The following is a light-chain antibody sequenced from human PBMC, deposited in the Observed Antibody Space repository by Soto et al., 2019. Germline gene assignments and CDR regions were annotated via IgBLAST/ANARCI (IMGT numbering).Light chain of an antibody. CDR3: QQYYSTPLT. V-gene: IGKV3-15*01. CDR2: GAF. Sequence: DIEMTQSPATLSVSPGERVTLSCRASQSVRSSLAWYRQKPGQAPNILIYGAFTRATGIPARFSGSGSGTEFTLTISSLQPEDFATYYCQQYYSTPLTFGGGTKVDIK. J-gene: IGKJ4*02. CDR1: QSVRSS.